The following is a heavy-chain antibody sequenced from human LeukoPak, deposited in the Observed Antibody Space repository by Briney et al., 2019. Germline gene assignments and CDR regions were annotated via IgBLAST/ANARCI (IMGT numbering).Heavy chain of an antibody. CDR2: INPNSGGT. V-gene: IGHV1-2*04. CDR1: GYTFTGYY. J-gene: IGHJ4*02. D-gene: IGHD3-9*01. CDR3: ARDRLRRNYHYDILTGPTHDDPGLDFDY. Sequence: ASVKVSCKASGYTFTGYYMHWARQAPGQGLEWMGWINPNSGGTNYAQKFQGWVTMTRDTSISTAYMELSRLRSDNTAVYYCARDRLRRNYHYDILTGPTHDDPGLDFDYWGQGTLVTVSS.